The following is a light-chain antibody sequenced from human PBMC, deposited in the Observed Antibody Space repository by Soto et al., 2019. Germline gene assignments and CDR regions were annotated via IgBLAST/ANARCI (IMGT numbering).Light chain of an antibody. V-gene: IGKV3-20*01. J-gene: IGKJ5*01. CDR1: QSISSGF. CDR3: QQYDNSPIT. Sequence: EIVLTQSPGILSLSPGERASLSCVASQSISSGFLAWYQQKPGQAPRLLIYGASSRATGIPDRFSGTGSETDFTLTISRLEPEDFAVYYCQQYDNSPITFGQGTRLEIK. CDR2: GAS.